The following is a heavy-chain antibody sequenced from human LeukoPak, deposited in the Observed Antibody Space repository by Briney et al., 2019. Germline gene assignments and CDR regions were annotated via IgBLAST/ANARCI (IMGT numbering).Heavy chain of an antibody. CDR3: AKQFLDV. CDR2: ISSSSSTI. D-gene: IGHD5-24*01. CDR1: GFTFTSYS. Sequence: WETLRLSCAAPGFTFTSYSMNWIRQAPGKGLEWVSYISSSSSTIYYAASVKGRFTNPSDNSRNTLYLQINSLRAEDTAVYYCAKQFLDVWGQGTLVTVSS. J-gene: IGHJ5*02. V-gene: IGHV3-48*01.